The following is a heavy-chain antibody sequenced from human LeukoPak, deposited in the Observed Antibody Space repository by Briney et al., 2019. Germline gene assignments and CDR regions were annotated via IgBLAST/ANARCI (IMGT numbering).Heavy chain of an antibody. V-gene: IGHV1-69*01. CDR3: ARDGGCGSGSYYYMDV. Sequence: SVKVSCKASGGTFISYAISWVRQAPGQGLEWMGGIIPIFGTANYAQKFQGRVTITADESTSTAYMELSSLRSEDTAVYYCARDGGCGSGSYYYMDVWGKGTTVTVSS. J-gene: IGHJ6*03. CDR1: GGTFISYA. CDR2: IIPIFGTA. D-gene: IGHD3-10*01.